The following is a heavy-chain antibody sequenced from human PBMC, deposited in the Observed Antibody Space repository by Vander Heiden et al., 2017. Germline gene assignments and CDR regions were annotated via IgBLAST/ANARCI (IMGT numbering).Heavy chain of an antibody. V-gene: IGHV1-69*01. CDR3: ASGESRLYSADY. J-gene: IGHJ4*02. CDR2: INPNIGTA. CDR1: GGTSSSYA. D-gene: IGHD2-15*01. Sequence: QVQLVQSGAEVKKPGSAVKVSCKASGGTSSSYAISWVRHAPGHGVEWVGGINPNIGTANYAQKFQGRVTTTADESTSTAYMELSSLRSEDTAVYYCASGESRLYSADYWGQGTLVTVSS.